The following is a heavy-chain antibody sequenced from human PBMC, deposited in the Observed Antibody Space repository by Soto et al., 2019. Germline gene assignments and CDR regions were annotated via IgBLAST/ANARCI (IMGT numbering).Heavy chain of an antibody. J-gene: IGHJ4*02. Sequence: GESLKISCKGSGYSFTGYWIGWVRQMPGKGLEWMGIIYPGDSDTRYSPSFQGQVTISADKSISTAYLQWSSLKASDTAMYYCARHPDIVVVPAAILAFSWFDYWGQGTLVTVSS. CDR3: ARHPDIVVVPAAILAFSWFDY. V-gene: IGHV5-51*01. D-gene: IGHD2-2*02. CDR2: IYPGDSDT. CDR1: GYSFTGYW.